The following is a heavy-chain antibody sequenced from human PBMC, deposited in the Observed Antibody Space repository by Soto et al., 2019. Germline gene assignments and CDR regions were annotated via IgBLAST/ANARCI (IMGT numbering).Heavy chain of an antibody. CDR2: IIPIFGTA. V-gene: IGHV1-69*01. J-gene: IGHJ6*02. Sequence: QVQLVQSGAEVKKPGSSVKVSCKASGGTFSSYAISWVRQAPGQGLEWMGGIIPIFGTANYAQKFQGRVTITADESTSTDYMELSSLRSEDTAVYYCARSISYYDFWSGYPKDYYYGMDVWGQGTTVTVSS. D-gene: IGHD3-3*01. CDR1: GGTFSSYA. CDR3: ARSISYYDFWSGYPKDYYYGMDV.